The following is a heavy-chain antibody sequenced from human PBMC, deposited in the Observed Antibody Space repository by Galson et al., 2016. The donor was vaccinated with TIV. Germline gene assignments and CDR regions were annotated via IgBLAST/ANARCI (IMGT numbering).Heavy chain of an antibody. D-gene: IGHD3-9*01. CDR3: ARADSVDISSTEY. V-gene: IGHV1-69*10. J-gene: IGHJ4*02. Sequence: SVKVSCKASGYTFTGYYMHWVRQAPGQGLEWMGWIIPVLGMTNYAQKFQGRVTITADRFTGTAYLELSSLKPGDTAVYYCARADSVDISSTEYWGQGTLVTVSS. CDR2: IIPVLGMT. CDR1: GYTFTGYY.